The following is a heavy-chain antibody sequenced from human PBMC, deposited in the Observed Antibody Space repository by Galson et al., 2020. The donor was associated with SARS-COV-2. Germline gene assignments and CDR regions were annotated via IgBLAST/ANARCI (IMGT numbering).Heavy chain of an antibody. CDR2: IYYSGST. J-gene: IGHJ6*04. CDR3: ARDLANYSNSPYGMDV. D-gene: IGHD4-4*01. CDR1: GGSISSGGYY. V-gene: IGHV4-31*03. Sequence: SETLSLTCTVSGGSISSGGYYWSWIRQHPGKGLEWIGYIYYSGSTYYNPSLKSRVTISVDTSKNQFSLKLSSVTAADTAVYYCARDLANYSNSPYGMDVWGKGTTVTVSS.